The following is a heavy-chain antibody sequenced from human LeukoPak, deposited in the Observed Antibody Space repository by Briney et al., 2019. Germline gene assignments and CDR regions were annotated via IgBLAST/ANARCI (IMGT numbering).Heavy chain of an antibody. V-gene: IGHV4-59*08. CDR3: ARGNDFGPEFAVYYYYGMDV. J-gene: IGHJ6*02. Sequence: SETLSLTCTVSGGSISSYYWSWIRQPPGKGLEWIGYIYYSGSTNYNPSLKSRVTISVDTSKNQFSLKLSSVTAADTAVYYCARGNDFGPEFAVYYYYGMDVWGQGTTVTVSS. CDR2: IYYSGST. CDR1: GGSISSYY. D-gene: IGHD1-1*01.